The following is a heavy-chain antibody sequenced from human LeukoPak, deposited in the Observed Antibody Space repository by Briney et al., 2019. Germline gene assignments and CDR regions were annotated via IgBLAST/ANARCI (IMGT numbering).Heavy chain of an antibody. J-gene: IGHJ4*02. Sequence: GGSLRLSCAASGFTFSDAWMSWVRQAPGKGLEWIGRIKTKTEGGTTDYAAPVKGRFTISRDDSKNTLYLQMNSLKTEDTAVYYCSGRGYSYDSWGQGTLVTVSS. CDR1: GFTFSDAW. CDR3: SGRGYSYDS. D-gene: IGHD5-18*01. V-gene: IGHV3-15*01. CDR2: IKTKTEGGTT.